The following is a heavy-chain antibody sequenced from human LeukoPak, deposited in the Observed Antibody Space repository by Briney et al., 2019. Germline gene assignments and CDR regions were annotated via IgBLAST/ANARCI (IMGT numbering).Heavy chain of an antibody. Sequence: GGSLRLSCTASGFIFGDYAMSWVRQAPEKGLEWVAFIRSTAYGATTEYAASVKDRFTISRDDSKRIAYLQMNSLKTDDTAVYYCTRGVYQLLYFDYWGQGALVIVSS. J-gene: IGHJ4*02. D-gene: IGHD6-13*01. CDR3: TRGVYQLLYFDY. CDR2: IRSTAYGATT. V-gene: IGHV3-49*04. CDR1: GFIFGDYA.